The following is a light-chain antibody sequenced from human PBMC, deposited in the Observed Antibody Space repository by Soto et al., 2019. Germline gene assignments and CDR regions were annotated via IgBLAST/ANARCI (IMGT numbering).Light chain of an antibody. CDR3: QQYNDWPPWT. CDR2: GAS. Sequence: IVMTQSPATLSVSPGEGATLSCRASQSVGSNVAWYQQIPGQGPRLLIYGASTRATGVPARFSGTGSGTEFALTINSLQSEDFAVYYCQQYNDWPPWTFGQGTKVDI. V-gene: IGKV3-15*01. CDR1: QSVGSN. J-gene: IGKJ1*01.